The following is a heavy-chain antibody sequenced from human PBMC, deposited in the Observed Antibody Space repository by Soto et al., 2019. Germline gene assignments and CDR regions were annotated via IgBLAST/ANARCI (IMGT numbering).Heavy chain of an antibody. CDR3: ARLYCCSVSCYNDY. D-gene: IGHD2-2*01. J-gene: IGHJ4*02. CDR1: GFPVSYGYY. V-gene: IGHV4-38-2*01. Sequence: PSETLSLTCGVSGFPVSYGYYWGWIRQPPGKGLEWLGSIYQSGKTYYNPSLKSRLTLSMDTSKNEFSVRLRSVIAADTAVYFCARLYCCSVSCYNDYWGPGVQVTVSS. CDR2: IYQSGKT.